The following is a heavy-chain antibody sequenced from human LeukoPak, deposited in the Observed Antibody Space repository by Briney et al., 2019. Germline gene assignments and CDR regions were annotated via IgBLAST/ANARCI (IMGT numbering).Heavy chain of an antibody. V-gene: IGHV4-39*01. CDR2: IYNSGST. Sequence: SETLSLTCTVSGGSISSSSYYWGWIRQPPGKGLGWFGSIYNSGSTYYTPSLKRRVTISVDTSKNQFSLKLSSVTAADTAVYYCARHSSRTYDYWGQGTLVTVSS. J-gene: IGHJ4*02. CDR3: ARHSSRTYDY. CDR1: GGSISSSSYY.